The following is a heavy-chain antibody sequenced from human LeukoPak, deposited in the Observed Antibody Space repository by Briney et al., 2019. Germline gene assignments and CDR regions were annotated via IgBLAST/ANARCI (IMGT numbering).Heavy chain of an antibody. CDR3: ARDQGIAVAGTDLGMDV. V-gene: IGHV3-21*01. CDR1: GFTFSSYS. J-gene: IGHJ6*02. D-gene: IGHD6-19*01. CDR2: ISSSSSYI. Sequence: GGSLRLSCAASGFTFSSYSMNWVRQAPGKGLEWVSSISSSSSYIYYADSVKGRFTNSRDNAKNSLYLQMNSLRAEDTAVYYCARDQGIAVAGTDLGMDVWGQGTTVTVSS.